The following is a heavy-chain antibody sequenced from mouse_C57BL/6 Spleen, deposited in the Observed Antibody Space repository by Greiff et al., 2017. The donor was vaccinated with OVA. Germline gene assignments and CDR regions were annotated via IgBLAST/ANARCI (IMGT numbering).Heavy chain of an antibody. J-gene: IGHJ2*01. CDR3: ARDYDGDYFDY. CDR1: GFTFSSYG. D-gene: IGHD2-4*01. V-gene: IGHV5-6*01. Sequence: EGKRVWSGVDLVKPGGSLKLSCAASGFTFSSYGMSWVRQTPDKRLEWVATISSGGSYTYYPDSVKGRFTISRDNAKNTLYLQMSSLKSEDTAMYYCARDYDGDYFDYWGQGTTLTVSS. CDR2: ISSGGSYT.